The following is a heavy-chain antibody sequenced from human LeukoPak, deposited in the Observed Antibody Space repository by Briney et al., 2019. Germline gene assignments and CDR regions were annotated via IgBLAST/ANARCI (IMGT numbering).Heavy chain of an antibody. Sequence: GGSLRLSCAASGFTFSDYYMSWIRQAPGKGLEWVSYISSSGSTIYYADSVKGRFTISRDNSKNTLYLQMNSLRAEDTAVYYCAKGDNYYGSGSLFGPYYFDYWGQGTLVTVSS. D-gene: IGHD3-10*01. CDR3: AKGDNYYGSGSLFGPYYFDY. J-gene: IGHJ4*02. CDR2: ISSSGSTI. V-gene: IGHV3-11*04. CDR1: GFTFSDYY.